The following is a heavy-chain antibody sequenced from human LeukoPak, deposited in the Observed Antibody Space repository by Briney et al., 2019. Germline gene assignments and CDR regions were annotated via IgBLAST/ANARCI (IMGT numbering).Heavy chain of an antibody. J-gene: IGHJ4*02. Sequence: PGGSLRLSCAASGFTVSNNYMSWVRQAPAKGLEWVSVIYSGGSTYYADSVMGRFTISRDNSKNTLYLQMNSLRAEDTAVYYCARVSYSSGWYYFDYWGQGTLVTVSS. D-gene: IGHD6-19*01. CDR1: GFTVSNNY. V-gene: IGHV3-53*01. CDR3: ARVSYSSGWYYFDY. CDR2: IYSGGST.